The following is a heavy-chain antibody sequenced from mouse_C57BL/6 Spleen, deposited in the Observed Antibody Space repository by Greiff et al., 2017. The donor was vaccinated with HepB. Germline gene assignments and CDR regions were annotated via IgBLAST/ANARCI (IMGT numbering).Heavy chain of an antibody. J-gene: IGHJ2*01. D-gene: IGHD1-1*01. CDR1: GFTFSSYA. Sequence: EVQLQESGGGLVKPGGSLKLSCAASGFTFSSYAMSWVRQTPEKRLEWVATISDGGSYTYYPDNVKGRFTISRDNAKNNLYLQMSHLKSEDTAMYYCAREGYYGSSYFDYWGQGTTLTVSS. V-gene: IGHV5-4*01. CDR2: ISDGGSYT. CDR3: AREGYYGSSYFDY.